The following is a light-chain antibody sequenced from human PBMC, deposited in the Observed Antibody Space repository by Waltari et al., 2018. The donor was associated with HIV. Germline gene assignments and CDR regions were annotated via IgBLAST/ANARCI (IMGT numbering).Light chain of an antibody. Sequence: SYELTQPPSVSVSPGQTASITCPGDKLGDNYACWYQQKPGKSPVLVIYQDSKRPSGIPERFSGSNSGNTATLTIRGTQAMDEADYYCQAWDSGTWVFGGGTKLTVL. CDR3: QAWDSGTWV. CDR2: QDS. V-gene: IGLV3-1*01. CDR1: KLGDNY. J-gene: IGLJ3*02.